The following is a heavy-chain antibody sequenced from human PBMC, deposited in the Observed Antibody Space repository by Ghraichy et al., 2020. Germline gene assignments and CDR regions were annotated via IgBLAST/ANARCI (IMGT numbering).Heavy chain of an antibody. CDR2: ISSSSSYI. J-gene: IGHJ5*02. D-gene: IGHD3-22*01. Sequence: GGSLRLSCAASGFTFSSYSMNWVRQAPGKGLEWVSSISSSSSYIYYADSVKGRFTISRDNAKNSLYLQMNSLRAEDTAVYYCARGVSSGIRLFDPWGQGTLVTVSS. CDR1: GFTFSSYS. CDR3: ARGVSSGIRLFDP. V-gene: IGHV3-21*01.